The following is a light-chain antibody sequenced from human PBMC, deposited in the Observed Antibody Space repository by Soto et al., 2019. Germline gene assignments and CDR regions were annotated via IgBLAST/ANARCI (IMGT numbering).Light chain of an antibody. CDR2: KAS. J-gene: IGKJ1*01. V-gene: IGKV1-5*03. CDR3: QQYYSYPWT. Sequence: DIQMTQSPSTLSASVGDRVIITCRASESISNWLAWYQQKPGKAPNLLIYKASSLKSGVPLRFSGSGSGTEFTLTINSLQPDDFATYYCQQYYSYPWTFGQGTKVDIK. CDR1: ESISNW.